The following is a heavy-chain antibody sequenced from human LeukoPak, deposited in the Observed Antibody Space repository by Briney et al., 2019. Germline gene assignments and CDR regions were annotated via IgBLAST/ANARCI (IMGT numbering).Heavy chain of an antibody. CDR1: GFTFSDYS. CDR3: ARATEDIVVVVAATRLRVTPGTLDY. V-gene: IGHV3-74*01. J-gene: IGHJ4*02. Sequence: QTGGSLRLSCAASGFTFSDYSMNWVRQAPGKGLVWVSRINSDGSSTSYADSVKGRFTISRDNAKNTLYLQMNSLRAEDTAVYYCARATEDIVVVVAATRLRVTPGTLDYWGQGTLVTVSS. CDR2: INSDGSST. D-gene: IGHD2-15*01.